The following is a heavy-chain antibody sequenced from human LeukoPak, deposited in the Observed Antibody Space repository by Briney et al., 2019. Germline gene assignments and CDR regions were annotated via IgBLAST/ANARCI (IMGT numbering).Heavy chain of an antibody. CDR1: GFTFSTYN. CDR3: ARVAEGVVVTAIPLYFDY. Sequence: PGGSLRLSCAASGFTFSTYNMNWVRQAPGKGLEWVSYISSSGSTIYYADSVKGRFTISRDNAKNSLYLQMNSLRAEDTAVYYCARVAEGVVVTAIPLYFDYWGQGTLVTVSS. D-gene: IGHD2-21*02. CDR2: ISSSGSTI. V-gene: IGHV3-48*04. J-gene: IGHJ4*02.